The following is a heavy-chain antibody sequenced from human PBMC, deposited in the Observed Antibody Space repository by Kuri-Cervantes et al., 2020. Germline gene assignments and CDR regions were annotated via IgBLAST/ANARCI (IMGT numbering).Heavy chain of an antibody. CDR3: ARDYYDSSANGGYYGMDV. J-gene: IGHJ6*02. V-gene: IGHV4-31*02. CDR1: GGSISSGGYY. Sequence: LRLSCTVSGGSISSGGYYLGWIRQHPGKGLEWIGYIYYSGSTYYNPSLKSRVTISVDTSKNQFSLKLSSVTAADTAVYYCARDYYDSSANGGYYGMDVWGQGTTVTVSS. D-gene: IGHD3-22*01. CDR2: IYYSGST.